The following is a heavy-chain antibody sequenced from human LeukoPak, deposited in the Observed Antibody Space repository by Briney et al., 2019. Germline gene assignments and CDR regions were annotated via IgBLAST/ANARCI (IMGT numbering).Heavy chain of an antibody. Sequence: PGGSLRLSCAASGFTFSSYAMSWVRQAPGKGLEWVAVISYDGSNKYYADSVKGRFTISRDNSKNTLYLQMNSLRAEDTAVYYCASGMEDWGQGTLVTVSS. V-gene: IGHV3-30-3*01. CDR2: ISYDGSNK. CDR3: ASGMED. CDR1: GFTFSSYA. J-gene: IGHJ4*02. D-gene: IGHD1-1*01.